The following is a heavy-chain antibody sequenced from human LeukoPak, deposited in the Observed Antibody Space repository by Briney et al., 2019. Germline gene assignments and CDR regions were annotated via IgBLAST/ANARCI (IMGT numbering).Heavy chain of an antibody. CDR3: ASPEGAEPDYYYGMGV. CDR2: IIPIFGTA. Sequence: ASVKVSCKASGGTFSSYAISWVRQAPGQGLEWMGGIIPIFGTANYAQKFQGRVTITADESTSTAYMELSSLRSEDTAVYYCASPEGAEPDYYYGMGVWGQGTTVTVSS. J-gene: IGHJ6*02. D-gene: IGHD1-26*01. V-gene: IGHV1-69*13. CDR1: GGTFSSYA.